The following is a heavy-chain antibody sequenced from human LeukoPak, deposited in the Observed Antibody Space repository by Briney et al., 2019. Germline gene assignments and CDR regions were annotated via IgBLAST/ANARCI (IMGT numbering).Heavy chain of an antibody. D-gene: IGHD4-17*01. CDR3: ARTPQEDYEYYYYYMDV. J-gene: IGHJ6*03. CDR2: IIPIFGTA. Sequence: ASVKVSCKASGGTFSSYAISWVRQAPGQGLEWMGGIIPIFGTANYAQKFQGRVTITADKSTSTAYMELSSLRSEDTAVYYCARTPQEDYEYYYYYMDVWGKGTTVTVSS. CDR1: GGTFSSYA. V-gene: IGHV1-69*06.